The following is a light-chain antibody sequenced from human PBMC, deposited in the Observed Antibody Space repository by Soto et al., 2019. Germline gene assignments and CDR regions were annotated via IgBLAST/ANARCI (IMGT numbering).Light chain of an antibody. V-gene: IGLV2-23*02. CDR3: CSYAGSRTHVL. CDR1: SSDVGSYNL. Sequence: QSALTQPASVSGSPGQSCTISCIGTSSDVGSYNLVSWYQQHPGKAPKVLIYEVSERPSGVPNRFSGSKSGNTASLTISGLQAEDEAEYYCCSYAGSRTHVLFGGGTKLTVL. J-gene: IGLJ2*01. CDR2: EVS.